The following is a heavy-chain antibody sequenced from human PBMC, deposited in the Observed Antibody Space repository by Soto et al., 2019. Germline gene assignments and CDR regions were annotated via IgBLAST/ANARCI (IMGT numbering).Heavy chain of an antibody. J-gene: IGHJ6*03. CDR1: GGSISSYY. D-gene: IGHD6-6*01. CDR3: ARVAARPNYYYYYMDV. CDR2: IYYSGST. Sequence: PSETLSLTCTVSGGSISSYYWSWIRQPPGKGLEWIGYIYYSGSTNYNPSLKSRVTISVDTSKNQFSLKLSSVTAADTAEYYCARVAARPNYYYYYMDVWGKGTTVTVSS. V-gene: IGHV4-59*01.